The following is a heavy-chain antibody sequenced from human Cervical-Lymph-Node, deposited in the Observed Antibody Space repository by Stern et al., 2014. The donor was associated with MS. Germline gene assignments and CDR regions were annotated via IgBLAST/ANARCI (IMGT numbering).Heavy chain of an antibody. Sequence: EVQLVESGAEVRKPGQSLTISCNISGYTFTDYWIAWVRQMPGKGLEWMGAIFPGASDPRYSPSFQGHVTISVDPSINTAYLQWSDLRASDTAMYYCARPHSPGWSYYFDFWGQGTLVAVSS. J-gene: IGHJ4*02. V-gene: IGHV5-51*01. CDR3: ARPHSPGWSYYFDF. D-gene: IGHD6-19*01. CDR2: IFPGASDP. CDR1: GYTFTDYW.